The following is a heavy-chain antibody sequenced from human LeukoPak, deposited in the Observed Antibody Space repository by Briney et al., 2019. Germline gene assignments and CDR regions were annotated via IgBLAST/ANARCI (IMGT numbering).Heavy chain of an antibody. J-gene: IGHJ4*02. Sequence: SESLSLTCTASGCSISSYYLSWIRQPAGKGLEWIGRIYTSSSNNYNPSLKSRVTMSVDTSKNHFSRKLSSVTAADTAVYCCARGAGYSSSWYPDWGQGTLVTVSS. CDR3: ARGAGYSSSWYPD. CDR2: IYTSSSN. D-gene: IGHD6-13*01. V-gene: IGHV4-4*07. CDR1: GCSISSYY.